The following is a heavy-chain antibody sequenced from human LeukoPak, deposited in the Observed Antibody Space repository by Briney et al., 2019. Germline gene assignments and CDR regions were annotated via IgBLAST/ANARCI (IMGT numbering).Heavy chain of an antibody. CDR1: GGTFSSYA. J-gene: IGHJ4*02. CDR3: GAEILDEFGESPMYYFDY. Sequence: SVKVSCKASGGTFSSYAISWVRQAPGQGLEWMGGIIPIFGTANYAQKFQGRVTITADKSTSTAYMELSSLRSEDTAVYYCGAEILDEFGESPMYYFDYWGQGTLVTVSS. V-gene: IGHV1-69*06. CDR2: IIPIFGTA. D-gene: IGHD3-10*01.